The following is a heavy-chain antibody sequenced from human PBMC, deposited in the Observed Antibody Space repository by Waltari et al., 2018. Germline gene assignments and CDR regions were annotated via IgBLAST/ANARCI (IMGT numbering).Heavy chain of an antibody. Sequence: QVQLVQSGAELKKPGASVKVSCKASGYTFTSYGISWVRQAPGQGLEWMGWISAYNGNTNYAQKLQGRVTMTTDTSTSTAYMELRSLRSDDTAVYYCALAYSSSWPGRADAFDIWGQGTMVTVSS. J-gene: IGHJ3*02. CDR1: GYTFTSYG. CDR3: ALAYSSSWPGRADAFDI. D-gene: IGHD6-13*01. CDR2: ISAYNGNT. V-gene: IGHV1-18*01.